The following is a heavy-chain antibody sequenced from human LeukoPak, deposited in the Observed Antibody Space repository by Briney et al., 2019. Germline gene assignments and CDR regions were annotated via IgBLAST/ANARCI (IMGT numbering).Heavy chain of an antibody. CDR3: ARARGIAAAGYGMDV. D-gene: IGHD6-13*01. V-gene: IGHV1-2*02. J-gene: IGHJ6*02. CDR2: INPNSGGT. Sequence: ASVKVSCKASGYTFTGYYMHRVRQAPGQGLEWMGWINPNSGGTNYAQKFQGRVTMTRDTSISTAYMELSRLRSDDTAVYYCARARGIAAAGYGMDVWGQGTTVTVSS. CDR1: GYTFTGYY.